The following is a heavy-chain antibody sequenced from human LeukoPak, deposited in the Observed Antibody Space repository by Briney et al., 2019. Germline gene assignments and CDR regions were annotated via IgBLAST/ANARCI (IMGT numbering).Heavy chain of an antibody. Sequence: PGGSLRLSCAASGFTFSNYAMSWVRQAPGKGLEWVSAISGSGASTYYADSVKGRFTISRDNAKNSLYLQMNSLRAEDTAVFYCAREGRDVWGKGTTVTVSS. CDR3: AREGRDV. J-gene: IGHJ6*04. CDR1: GFTFSNYA. CDR2: ISGSGAST. V-gene: IGHV3-23*01.